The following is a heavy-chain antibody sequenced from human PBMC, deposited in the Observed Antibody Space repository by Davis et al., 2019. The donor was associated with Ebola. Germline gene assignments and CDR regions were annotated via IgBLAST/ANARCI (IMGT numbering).Heavy chain of an antibody. J-gene: IGHJ6*02. Sequence: ASVKVSCKASGYTFTSYAMHWVRQAPGQGLEWMGGMNPYSGNTNYAQKLQGRVTVTTDTSTSTAYMELRSLRSDDTAVYYCARPPCTSCSMDVWGQGTTVTVSS. V-gene: IGHV1-18*01. CDR2: MNPYSGNT. CDR1: GYTFTSYA. CDR3: ARPPCTSCSMDV. D-gene: IGHD2-2*01.